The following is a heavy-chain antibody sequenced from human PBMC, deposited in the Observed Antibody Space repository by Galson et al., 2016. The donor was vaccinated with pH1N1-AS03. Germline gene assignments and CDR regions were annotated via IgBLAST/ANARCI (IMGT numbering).Heavy chain of an antibody. D-gene: IGHD3-10*01. V-gene: IGHV3-33*01. CDR1: GFTFSHYG. J-gene: IGHJ4*02. CDR2: IWYDGNTE. CDR3: ARERSNVDSGIYYNVIDF. Sequence: SLRLSCAASGFTFSHYGMHWVRQAPGKGLEWVAFIWYDGNTEYYADSVKGRFIISRDNSRDTLFLQMNSLTTEDTAVYFCARERSNVDSGIYYNVIDFWGQGTLVAVSS.